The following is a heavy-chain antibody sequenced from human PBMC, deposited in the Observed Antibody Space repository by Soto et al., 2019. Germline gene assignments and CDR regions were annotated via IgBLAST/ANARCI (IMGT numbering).Heavy chain of an antibody. CDR3: ARLGTHGGWYDYYYGMDV. Sequence: SETMSLTCTASGGSISSYYWSWIRQPPGKGLEWIGYIYYSGSTNYNPSLKSRVTISVDTSKNQFSLKLSSVTAADTAVYYCARLGTHGGWYDYYYGMDVWGQGTTVTVSS. J-gene: IGHJ6*02. CDR1: GGSISSYY. CDR2: IYYSGST. V-gene: IGHV4-59*01. D-gene: IGHD6-19*01.